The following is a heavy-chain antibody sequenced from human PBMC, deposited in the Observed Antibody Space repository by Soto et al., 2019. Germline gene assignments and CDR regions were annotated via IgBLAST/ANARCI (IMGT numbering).Heavy chain of an antibody. CDR2: SDHVGDT. V-gene: IGHV4-34*01. Sequence: KSSETLSLTCAVYRGSFSGYYWSWIRQPPGKGLEWIGESDHVGDTNYNPSLKNRVTISVDTSKSQFSLKLTSVTAAATAVYYCARRGGTLSSSWTLWGQGTLVTVSS. J-gene: IGHJ4*02. CDR1: RGSFSGYY. CDR3: ARRGGTLSSSWTL. D-gene: IGHD6-13*01.